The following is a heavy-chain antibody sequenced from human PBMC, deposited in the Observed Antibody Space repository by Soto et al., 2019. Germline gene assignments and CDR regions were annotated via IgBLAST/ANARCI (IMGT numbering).Heavy chain of an antibody. Sequence: GGSLRLSCAASGFTFSNAWMNWVRQAPGKGLEWVGRIKSKSDGETTDYAAPVKGRFTISRDDSKNTLYLQMNSLKTEDTAVYYCTALHYDYVWGSYRYSGIDAFDIWGQGTMVTVSS. CDR1: GFTFSNAW. CDR3: TALHYDYVWGSYRYSGIDAFDI. V-gene: IGHV3-15*07. D-gene: IGHD3-16*02. CDR2: IKSKSDGETT. J-gene: IGHJ3*02.